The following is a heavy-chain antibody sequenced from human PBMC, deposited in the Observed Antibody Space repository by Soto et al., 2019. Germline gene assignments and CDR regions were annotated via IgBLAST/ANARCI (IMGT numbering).Heavy chain of an antibody. CDR1: GGSISSYY. Sequence: SETLSLTCTVSGGSISSYYWSWIRQPPGKGLEWIGYIYYSGSTNYNPSLKSRVTISVDTSKNQFSLKLSSVTAADTAVYYCARGNRAAAGTFRESWFDPWGQGTLVTVSS. D-gene: IGHD6-13*01. V-gene: IGHV4-59*08. CDR3: ARGNRAAAGTFRESWFDP. J-gene: IGHJ5*02. CDR2: IYYSGST.